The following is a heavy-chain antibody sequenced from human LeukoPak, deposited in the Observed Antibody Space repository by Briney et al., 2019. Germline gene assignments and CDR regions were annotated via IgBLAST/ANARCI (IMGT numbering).Heavy chain of an antibody. V-gene: IGHV4-31*03. CDR1: GGSISSGGYY. J-gene: IGHJ4*02. D-gene: IGHD3-22*01. CDR2: IYYSGST. Sequence: SETLSLTCTVSGGSISSGGYYWRWIRQHPGKGLEWIGYIYYSGSTYYNPSLKSRVTISVDTSKNQFSLKLSSVTAADTAVYYCARADYDSSGYYPYFDYWGQGTLVTVSS. CDR3: ARADYDSSGYYPYFDY.